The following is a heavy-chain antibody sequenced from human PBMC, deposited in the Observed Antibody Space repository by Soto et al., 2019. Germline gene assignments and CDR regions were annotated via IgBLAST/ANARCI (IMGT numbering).Heavy chain of an antibody. J-gene: IGHJ4*02. CDR3: ARGDSSGWPGDY. CDR2: IYYSGST. V-gene: IGHV4-59*01. D-gene: IGHD6-19*01. CDR1: GGAISSYY. Sequence: PSETLSLTCTVSGGAISSYYWSWIRQPPGKELEWIGYIYYSGSTNYNPSLKSRVPISVDTTKNQFSLKLSSVTPADTAVYYCARGDSSGWPGDYRGQGTGVTGAS.